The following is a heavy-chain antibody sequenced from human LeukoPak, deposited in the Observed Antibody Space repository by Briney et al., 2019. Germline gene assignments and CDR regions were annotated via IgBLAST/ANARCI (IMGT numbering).Heavy chain of an antibody. J-gene: IGHJ5*02. CDR3: ARVKPVPTVCFDP. D-gene: IGHD4-17*01. V-gene: IGHV1-8*01. CDR1: GYTLSDSD. CDR2: INPNSLIP. Sequence: ASVKVSCKASGYTLSDSDINWVRQAPGQGLEYMGWINPNSLIPGYARKFRGRVTLTMDTSIRTAYMELSGLTYDDTAIYYCARVKPVPTVCFDPWGQGTLVTVSS.